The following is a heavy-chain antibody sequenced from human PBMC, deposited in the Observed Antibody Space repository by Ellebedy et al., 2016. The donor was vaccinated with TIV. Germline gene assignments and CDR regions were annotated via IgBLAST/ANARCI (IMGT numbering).Heavy chain of an antibody. CDR3: ARDRQPNFYRGYLY. D-gene: IGHD1-1*01. Sequence: GESLKISXAASGFTFSDYWMSWLRQAPGQGLEWVANIKQDGSAQYYVDSLKGRFTISRDNAKNSLYLQLNSLRVEDTAVYYCARDRQPNFYRGYLYWGQGALVIVSS. V-gene: IGHV3-7*03. J-gene: IGHJ4*02. CDR1: GFTFSDYW. CDR2: IKQDGSAQ.